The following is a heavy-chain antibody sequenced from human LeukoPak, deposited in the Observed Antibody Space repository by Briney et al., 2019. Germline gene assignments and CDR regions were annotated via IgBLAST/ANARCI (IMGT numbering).Heavy chain of an antibody. CDR1: GGSISSSSYY. CDR2: IYYSGST. J-gene: IGHJ4*02. V-gene: IGHV4-39*01. D-gene: IGHD3-10*01. CDR3: ARLRVRGVLDY. Sequence: PSETLSLTCTVSGGSISSSSYYWSWIRQPPGKGLEWIGSIYYSGSTYYNPSLKSRVTISVDTSKNQFSLKLSSVTAADTAVYYCARLRVRGVLDYWGQGTLVTVSS.